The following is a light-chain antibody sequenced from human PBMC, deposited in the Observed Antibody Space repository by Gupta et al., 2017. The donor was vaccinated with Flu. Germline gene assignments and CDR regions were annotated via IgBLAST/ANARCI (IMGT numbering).Light chain of an antibody. J-gene: IGKJ1*01. CDR3: QEYYSTRGT. CDR2: WAS. CDR1: QSGLYRSNNKNY. Sequence: NCKSSQSGLYRSNNKNYLAWYQQKPGQPPKLLIYWASTRESGVPDRFSGSGSGTDFTLAISSLQAEDVAVYYCQEYYSTRGTFGQGTKVEIK. V-gene: IGKV4-1*01.